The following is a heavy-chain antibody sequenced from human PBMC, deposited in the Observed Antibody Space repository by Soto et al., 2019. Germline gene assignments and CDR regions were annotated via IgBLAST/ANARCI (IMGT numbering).Heavy chain of an antibody. Sequence: PGGSLRLSCEVSGFTLSDYDMHWVRQAPGKGLDWVGAISSDGSKQSYGDSVRGRFTFSRDNSKNMLYLQMNSLRGDDTAVYYCAKGHAPAIHSTFHIWGQGTMVTV. J-gene: IGHJ3*02. CDR1: GFTLSDYD. V-gene: IGHV3-30*18. D-gene: IGHD3-3*01. CDR3: AKGHAPAIHSTFHI. CDR2: ISSDGSKQ.